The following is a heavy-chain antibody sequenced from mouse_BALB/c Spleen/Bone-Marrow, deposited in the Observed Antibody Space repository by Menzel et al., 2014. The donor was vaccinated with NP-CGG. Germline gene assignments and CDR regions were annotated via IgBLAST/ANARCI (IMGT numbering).Heavy chain of an antibody. D-gene: IGHD2-3*01. CDR1: QDSFTEYI. CDR2: FYPGSGSI. V-gene: IGHV1-62-2*01. Sequence: QVQLQQSGAGLVKPGASVKGKPEALQDSFTEYIIHWVKQRSGQGLEWIGWFYPGSGSIKYNEKFKDKATLTADKSSSTVYMELSRLTSEDSAVYFCARHEGGEMGFDHWGQGTTLTVSS. J-gene: IGHJ2*01. CDR3: ARHEGGEMGFDH.